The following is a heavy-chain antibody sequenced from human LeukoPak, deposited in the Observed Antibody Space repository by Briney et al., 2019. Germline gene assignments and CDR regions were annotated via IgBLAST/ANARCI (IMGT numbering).Heavy chain of an antibody. D-gene: IGHD2-2*01. Sequence: WMGIIYPGDSDTRYSPSFQGQVTISADKSISTAYLQWSSLKASDTAMYYCARTGAAASVAYWGQGTLVTVSS. CDR2: IYPGDSDT. J-gene: IGHJ4*02. CDR3: ARTGAAASVAY. V-gene: IGHV5-51*01.